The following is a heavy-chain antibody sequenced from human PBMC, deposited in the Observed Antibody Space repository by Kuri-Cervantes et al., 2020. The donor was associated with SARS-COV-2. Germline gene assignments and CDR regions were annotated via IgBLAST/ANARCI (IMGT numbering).Heavy chain of an antibody. CDR2: IIVYSGNT. CDR1: GDNSGSYD. J-gene: IGHJ5*02. CDR3: ARGGQQMVKGWFDP. Sequence: ASVKVSCKASGDNSGSYDITGGRQAPGQGLEWMVWIIVYSGNTNYAQKVRGRVAMTMDTATGTAYLELRSLRSDDTAVYYCARGGQQMVKGWFDPWGQGTPVTVSS. D-gene: IGHD6-13*01. V-gene: IGHV1-18*01.